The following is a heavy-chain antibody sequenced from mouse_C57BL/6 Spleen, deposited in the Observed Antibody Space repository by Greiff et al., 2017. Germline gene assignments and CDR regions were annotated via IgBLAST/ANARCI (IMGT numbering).Heavy chain of an antibody. D-gene: IGHD1-1*01. CDR3: ARYSYYYGSHYAMDY. CDR2: IRNKANGYTT. Sequence: EVKVEESGGGLVQPGGSLSLSCAASGFTFTDYYMSWVRQPPGKALEWLGFIRNKANGYTTEYSASVKGRFTISRDNSQSLLYLQMKALRAEDSATYYCARYSYYYGSHYAMDYWGQGTSVTVSS. CDR1: GFTFTDYY. V-gene: IGHV7-3*01. J-gene: IGHJ4*01.